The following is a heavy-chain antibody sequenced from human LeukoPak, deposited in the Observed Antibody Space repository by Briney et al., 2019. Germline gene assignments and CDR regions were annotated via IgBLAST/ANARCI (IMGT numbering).Heavy chain of an antibody. CDR3: ARGIAAAGYYYYYYMDV. CDR1: NYSISSGYY. V-gene: IGHV4-38-2*02. Sequence: SETLSLTCTVSNYSISSGYYWGWIRQPPEKGLEWIGSIYHSGSTYSNPSLKSRVTISVDTSKNQFSLKLSSVTAADTAVYYCARGIAAAGYYYYYYMDVWGKGTTVTVSS. CDR2: IYHSGST. D-gene: IGHD6-13*01. J-gene: IGHJ6*03.